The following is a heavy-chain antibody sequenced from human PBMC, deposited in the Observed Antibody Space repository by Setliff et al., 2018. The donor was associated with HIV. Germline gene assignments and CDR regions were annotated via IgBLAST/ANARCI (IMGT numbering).Heavy chain of an antibody. CDR1: GLTFSNYA. CDR2: IYGSSGST. J-gene: IGHJ5*02. CDR3: AKGQDGLRYNWFDP. V-gene: IGHV3-23*01. Sequence: LRLSCAASGLTFSNYAMSWVRQAPGKGLEWVSAIYGSSGSTNYADSVKGRFTISRDNSKNTLYLQMNSLRAEDTAVYYCAKGQDGLRYNWFDPWGHGTLVTVS.